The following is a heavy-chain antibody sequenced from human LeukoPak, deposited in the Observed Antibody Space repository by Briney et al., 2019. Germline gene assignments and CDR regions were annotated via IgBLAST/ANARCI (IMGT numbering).Heavy chain of an antibody. CDR1: GFTFSSYE. D-gene: IGHD2-21*02. V-gene: IGHV3-48*03. Sequence: GGSLRLSCAASGFTFSSYEMNWVRQTPGKGLEWISYIDTSDTTIYYADSVKGRFTISRDNAKNSLYLQMNSLRVEDTAVYYCARDGVWGLLFDYWGQGTLVTVSS. CDR2: IDTSDTTI. J-gene: IGHJ4*02. CDR3: ARDGVWGLLFDY.